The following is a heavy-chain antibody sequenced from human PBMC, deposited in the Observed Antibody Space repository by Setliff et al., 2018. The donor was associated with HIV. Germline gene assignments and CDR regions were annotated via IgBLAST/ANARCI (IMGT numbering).Heavy chain of an antibody. CDR3: ARDRCSGCYRFDY. J-gene: IGHJ4*02. V-gene: IGHV4-34*11. CDR1: GGSFSDYS. CDR2: IYYSGST. D-gene: IGHD6-19*01. Sequence: SETLSLTCAVYGGSFSDYSWSWIRQPPGKGLEWIGYIYYSGSTLYNPSLKSRATMSVDTSKNQFSLKLTSVTAADTAVYYCARDRCSGCYRFDYWGQGTLVTVSS.